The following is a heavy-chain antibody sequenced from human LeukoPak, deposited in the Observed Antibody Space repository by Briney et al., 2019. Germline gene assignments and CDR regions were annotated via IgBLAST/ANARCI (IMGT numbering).Heavy chain of an antibody. CDR2: IYTSGST. V-gene: IGHV4-4*07. CDR1: VGSISSYY. J-gene: IGHJ6*03. CDR3: ARELEVAAAGLYYYYYMDV. D-gene: IGHD6-13*01. Sequence: SETLSLTCTVSVGSISSYYWSWIRQPAGKGLEWIGRIYTSGSTNYNPSLKSRVTMSVDTSKNQFSLKLSSVTAADTAVYYCARELEVAAAGLYYYYYMDVWGKGTTVTVSS.